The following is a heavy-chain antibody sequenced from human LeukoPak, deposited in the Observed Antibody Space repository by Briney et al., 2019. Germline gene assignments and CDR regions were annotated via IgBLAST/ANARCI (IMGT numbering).Heavy chain of an antibody. V-gene: IGHV4-39*01. D-gene: IGHD6-13*01. CDR1: GGSINSSSYY. CDR2: IYFSGST. CDR3: ARHLGSSWYNCLEY. J-gene: IGHJ4*02. Sequence: SETLSLTCTVSGGSINSSSYYWGWIRQPPGKGLEWIGSIYFSGSTYFNPSLKSRLTISVDASKNQFSLKLSSVTAADTAAYYCARHLGSSWYNCLEYWGQGTLVTVSS.